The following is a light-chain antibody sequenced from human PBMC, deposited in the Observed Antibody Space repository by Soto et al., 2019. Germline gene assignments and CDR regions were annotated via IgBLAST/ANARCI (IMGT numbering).Light chain of an antibody. CDR2: GAS. V-gene: IGKV1-9*01. J-gene: IGKJ3*01. Sequence: GDIVTISCRASQGIANFLAWYQQKPGKAPKRLIYGASTLQSGVPSRFSGSGSGTDFTLTISSLQPEDFATYYCQQLNSFPIPCGPGTKVDIK. CDR3: QQLNSFPIP. CDR1: QGIANF.